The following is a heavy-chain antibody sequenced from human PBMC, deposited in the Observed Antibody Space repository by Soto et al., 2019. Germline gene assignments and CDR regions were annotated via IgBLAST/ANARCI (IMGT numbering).Heavy chain of an antibody. CDR1: GGSISSSSYY. D-gene: IGHD4-17*01. Sequence: SETLSLTCTVSGGSISSSSYYWGWIRQPPGKGLEWIGSIYYSGSTYYNPSLKSRVTISVDTSKNQFSLKLSSVTAADTAVYYCAREAPTTASAFDIWGQGTMVTVSS. CDR3: AREAPTTASAFDI. J-gene: IGHJ3*02. CDR2: IYYSGST. V-gene: IGHV4-39*07.